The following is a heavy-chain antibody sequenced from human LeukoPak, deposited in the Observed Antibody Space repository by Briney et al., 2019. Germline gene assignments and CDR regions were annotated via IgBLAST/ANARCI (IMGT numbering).Heavy chain of an antibody. CDR2: IYRSGIT. CDR1: GYSISSGYH. CDR3: ARHDWTFDI. V-gene: IGHV4-38-2*01. D-gene: IGHD3-9*01. Sequence: TSETLSLTCLLSGYSISSGYHWGWIRQPPGKGLDWIGSIYRSGITYYNPSLKSRVTISVDTSKNQFSLKLSSVTAADTAVYYCARHDWTFDIWGQGTMVTASS. J-gene: IGHJ3*02.